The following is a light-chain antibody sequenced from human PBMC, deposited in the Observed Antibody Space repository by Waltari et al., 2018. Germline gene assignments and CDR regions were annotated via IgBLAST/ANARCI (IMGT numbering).Light chain of an antibody. V-gene: IGLV1-51*01. CDR2: GNN. Sequence: QSVLTQPPSVSAAPGQRITISCPGSTSNIGETYVSWYQLLPGTAPKLLIYGNNKRPSCIPDRFSGSHSGTSATLNIAGLQPEDEADYYCSSYTTDSLGVFGGGTKLTVL. CDR3: SSYTTDSLGV. CDR1: TSNIGETY. J-gene: IGLJ2*01.